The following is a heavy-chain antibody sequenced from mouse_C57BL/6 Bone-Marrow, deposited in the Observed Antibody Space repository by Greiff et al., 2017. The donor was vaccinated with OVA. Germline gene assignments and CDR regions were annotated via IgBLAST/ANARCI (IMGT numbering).Heavy chain of an antibody. CDR2: IRNKANNHAT. D-gene: IGHD1-1*01. Sequence: EVKVVESGGGLVQPGGSMKLSCAASGFTFSDAWMDWVRQSPEKGLEWVAEIRNKANNHATYYAESVKGRFTISRDDSKSSVYLQMNSLRAEDTGIYYCTTTVVPNWYFDVWGTGTTVTVSS. V-gene: IGHV6-6*01. CDR1: GFTFSDAW. J-gene: IGHJ1*03. CDR3: TTTVVPNWYFDV.